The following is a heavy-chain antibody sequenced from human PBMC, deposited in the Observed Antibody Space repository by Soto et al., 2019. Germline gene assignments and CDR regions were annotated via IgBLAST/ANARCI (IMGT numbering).Heavy chain of an antibody. CDR2: INHSGST. D-gene: IGHD1-26*01. CDR3: ARGAVVGATGSSFDP. Sequence: QVQLQQWGAGLLKPSETLSLTCAVYGGSFSGYYWCWIRQPPGKGLEWIGEINHSGSTNYNPSLKSRVTISVDTSKNQFSLKLSSVTAADTAVYYCARGAVVGATGSSFDPWGQGTLVTVSS. J-gene: IGHJ5*02. CDR1: GGSFSGYY. V-gene: IGHV4-34*01.